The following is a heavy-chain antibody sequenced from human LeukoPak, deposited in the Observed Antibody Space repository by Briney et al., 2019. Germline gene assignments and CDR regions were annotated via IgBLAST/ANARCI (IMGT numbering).Heavy chain of an antibody. D-gene: IGHD5-18*01. CDR3: ARGGDSYGHLFDY. Sequence: PSETLSLTXAVYGGSFSGYYWSWIRQPPGKGLEWIGEINHSGSTNYNPPLKSRVTISVDTSKNQFSLKLSSVTAADTAVYYCARGGDSYGHLFDYWGQGTLVTVSS. CDR1: GGSFSGYY. CDR2: INHSGST. J-gene: IGHJ4*02. V-gene: IGHV4-34*01.